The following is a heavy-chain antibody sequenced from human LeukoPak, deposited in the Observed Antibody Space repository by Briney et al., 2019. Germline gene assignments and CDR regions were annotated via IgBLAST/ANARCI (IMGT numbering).Heavy chain of an antibody. J-gene: IGHJ5*02. CDR2: IYYTGST. V-gene: IGHV4-39*01. D-gene: IGHD2-15*01. CDR1: GGSISSSSFY. Sequence: NPSETLSLTCIVSGGSISSSSFYWGWIRQPPGKGLEWIGTIYYTGSTYYDPSLRSRLAISIDTSKNHFSLKLSSVSAADMAVYYCARQVVGRNWFDPWGQGTLVIVSS. CDR3: ARQVVGRNWFDP.